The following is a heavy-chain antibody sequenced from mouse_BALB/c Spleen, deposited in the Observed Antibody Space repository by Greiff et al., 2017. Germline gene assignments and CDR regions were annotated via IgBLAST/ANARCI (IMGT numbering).Heavy chain of an antibody. CDR2: ISDGGSYT. D-gene: IGHD2-10*02. CDR3: ARGPYGNYPAWFAY. V-gene: IGHV5-4*02. J-gene: IGHJ3*01. CDR1: GFTFSDYY. Sequence: EVQLQESGGGLVKPGGSLKLSCAASGFTFSDYYMYWVRQTPEKRLEWVATISDGGSYTYYPDSVKGRFTISRDNAKNNLYLQMSSLKSEDTAMYYCARGPYGNYPAWFAYWGQGTLVTVSA.